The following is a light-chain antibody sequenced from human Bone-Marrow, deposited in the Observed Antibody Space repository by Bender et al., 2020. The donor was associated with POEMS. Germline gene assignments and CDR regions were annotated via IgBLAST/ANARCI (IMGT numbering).Light chain of an antibody. CDR2: GYN. Sequence: QSVLTPPPSVSGAPGQRVTISCTGSSSNTGSGYDINWYQHLPGTAPKLLIYGYNNRPSGVPDRFTGSKSGTSASLAITGLQAEDEADYHCQSYDNSLGGWVFGGGTKLTVL. J-gene: IGLJ3*02. CDR1: SSNTGSGYD. CDR3: QSYDNSLGGWV. V-gene: IGLV1-40*01.